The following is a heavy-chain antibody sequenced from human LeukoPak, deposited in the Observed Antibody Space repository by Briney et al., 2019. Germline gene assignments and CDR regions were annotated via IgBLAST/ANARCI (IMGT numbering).Heavy chain of an antibody. J-gene: IGHJ4*02. V-gene: IGHV3-7*01. D-gene: IGHD6-13*01. Sequence: PGGSLRLSCAASGFTFSLYWMSWVRQAPGKGLEWMANINQDGSEKYYVDSVKGRFTISRDNAKNSLYLQMNSLRAEDTAVYYCARDRHSWRYIDYWGQGTLVTASS. CDR3: ARDRHSWRYIDY. CDR1: GFTFSLYW. CDR2: INQDGSEK.